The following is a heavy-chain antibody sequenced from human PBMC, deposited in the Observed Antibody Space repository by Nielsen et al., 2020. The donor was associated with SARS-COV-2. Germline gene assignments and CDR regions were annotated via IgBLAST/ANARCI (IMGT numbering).Heavy chain of an antibody. V-gene: IGHV4-59*08. CDR2: IYYTGST. D-gene: IGHD1-26*01. CDR3: ATAVGATSSHDAFDI. Sequence: SETLSLTCTVSGGSISSYYWTWIRQPPGKGLEWIGYIYYTGSTNYNPSLKSRVTMSVDTSKNQFSLKLRSVTAADTAAYFCATAVGATSSHDAFDIWGQGTMVTVSS. CDR1: GGSISSYY. J-gene: IGHJ3*02.